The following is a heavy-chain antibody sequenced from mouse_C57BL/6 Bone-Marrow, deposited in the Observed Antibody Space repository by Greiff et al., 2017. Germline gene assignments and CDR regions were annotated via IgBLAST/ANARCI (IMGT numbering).Heavy chain of an antibody. CDR1: GYIFTEYT. CDR3: ARHERYYDYEGYFDY. D-gene: IGHD2-4*01. V-gene: IGHV1-62-2*01. CDR2: FYPGSGSI. Sequence: VMLVESGAELVKPGASVKLSCKASGYIFTEYTIHWVKQRSGQGLEWIGWFYPGSGSIKYNERFKDKATLTADKSSNTVYMERSRLTSEDSAVYFCARHERYYDYEGYFDYWGQGTTLTVSS. J-gene: IGHJ2*01.